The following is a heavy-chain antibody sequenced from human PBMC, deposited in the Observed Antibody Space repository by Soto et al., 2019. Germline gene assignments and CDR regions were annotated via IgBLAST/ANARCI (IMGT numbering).Heavy chain of an antibody. CDR1: GYSFTSYC. V-gene: IGHV5-51*01. CDR2: IYPGDSDT. Sequence: GEALKISCKGSGYSFTSYCIGWVRQMPGKGLEWMGIIYPGDSDTRYSPPFQGQVTISADKSISTAYLQWSSLKASDTAMYYCARHLWSSGWPYDAFDIWGQGTMVTVS. CDR3: ARHLWSSGWPYDAFDI. D-gene: IGHD6-19*01. J-gene: IGHJ3*02.